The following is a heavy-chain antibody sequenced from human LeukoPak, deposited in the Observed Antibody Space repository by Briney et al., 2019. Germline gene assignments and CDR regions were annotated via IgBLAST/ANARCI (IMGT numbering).Heavy chain of an antibody. CDR1: GFTFSSYS. CDR2: ISSSSSYI. Sequence: GGSLRLSCAASGFTFSSYSMNWVRQAPGKGLEWVSSISSSSSYIYYADSVKGRFTISRDNAKNSLYPQMNSLSPDDTAVYYCARGVEPLAANTLAYWGQGTLVTVSS. D-gene: IGHD1-14*01. V-gene: IGHV3-21*04. CDR3: ARGVEPLAANTLAY. J-gene: IGHJ4*02.